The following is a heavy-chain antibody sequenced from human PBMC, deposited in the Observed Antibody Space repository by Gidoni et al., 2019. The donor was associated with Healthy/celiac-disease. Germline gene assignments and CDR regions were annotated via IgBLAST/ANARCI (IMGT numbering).Heavy chain of an antibody. V-gene: IGHV4-34*01. Sequence: QVQLPQWGAGLLKPSETLSLTCAAYAGSFSGHYWTWIRHPPGKGLEWIGEINHSGSTNYNPSLKSRVTISVDTSKNQFSLKLSSVTAADTAVYYCARRGSFYYDSSGYYHLGYFDYWGQGTLVTVSS. CDR3: ARRGSFYYDSSGYYHLGYFDY. CDR1: AGSFSGHY. J-gene: IGHJ4*02. D-gene: IGHD3-22*01. CDR2: INHSGST.